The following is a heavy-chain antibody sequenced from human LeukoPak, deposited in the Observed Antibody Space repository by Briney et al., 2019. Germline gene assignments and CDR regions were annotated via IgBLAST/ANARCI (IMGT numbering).Heavy chain of an antibody. D-gene: IGHD3-9*01. Sequence: SGGSLRLSCAASGFTFSSYGMHWVRQAPGKGLEWVAVIWFDGNTKYYADSVKGRFTISRHNSKNTLYLQMNSLRAEDTAVYYCARDGAPPLRYFDWFSMDSCREGTLVTVSS. V-gene: IGHV3-33*01. CDR3: ARDGAPPLRYFDWFSMDS. J-gene: IGHJ4*02. CDR1: GFTFSSYG. CDR2: IWFDGNTK.